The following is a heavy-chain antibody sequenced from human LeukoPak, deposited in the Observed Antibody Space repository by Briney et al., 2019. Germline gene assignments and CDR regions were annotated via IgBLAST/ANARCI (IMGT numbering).Heavy chain of an antibody. CDR1: GFTFSSYA. D-gene: IGHD3-10*01. CDR3: AREKSGSGERIFDY. J-gene: IGHJ4*02. CDR2: ISYDGSNK. V-gene: IGHV3-30*14. Sequence: GRSLRLSCAASGFTFSSYAMHWVRQAPGKGLEWVAVISYDGSNKYYADSVKGRFTISRDNYKNTVFLQVNSLRADDTAVYYCAREKSGSGERIFDYWGQGTLVTVSS.